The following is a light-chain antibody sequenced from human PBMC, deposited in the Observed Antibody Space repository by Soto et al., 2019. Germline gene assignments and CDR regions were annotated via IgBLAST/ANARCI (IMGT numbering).Light chain of an antibody. CDR1: QSISSY. Sequence: EIVLTHSPATLSLSPGERATLSCRASQSISSYLAWYQQKPGQAPRLLIYDASSRATGIPARFSGSGSGTDFTLTISSLKPEDFAVYYCQQRSNWAPLFGGGTKVEIK. CDR3: QQRSNWAPL. CDR2: DAS. V-gene: IGKV3-11*01. J-gene: IGKJ4*01.